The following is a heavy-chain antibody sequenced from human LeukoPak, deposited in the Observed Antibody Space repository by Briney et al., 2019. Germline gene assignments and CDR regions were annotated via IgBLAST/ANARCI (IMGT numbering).Heavy chain of an antibody. J-gene: IGHJ4*02. CDR3: TTVGSAWNFDY. D-gene: IGHD6-25*01. Sequence: GGSLRLSCAASGFTFSNAWMSWVRQAPGKGLEWVSRIKSKTDGGTTDYAAPVKGRFTISRDDSKNTLYLQMNSLKTEDTAVYYCTTVGSAWNFDYWGQGTLVTVSS. CDR1: GFTFSNAW. CDR2: IKSKTDGGTT. V-gene: IGHV3-15*01.